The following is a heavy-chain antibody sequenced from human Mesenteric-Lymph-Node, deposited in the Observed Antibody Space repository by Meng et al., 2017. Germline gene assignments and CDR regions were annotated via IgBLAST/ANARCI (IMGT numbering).Heavy chain of an antibody. D-gene: IGHD2-15*01. CDR3: ARAPFQYCSGGSCYSRNWFDP. CDR2: IYTSGST. Sequence: GSLRLSCTVSGGSISNYYWSWIRQPAGKGLEWIGRIYTSGSTNYNPSLKSRVTMSLDTSKNQFSLKLSSVTAADTAVYYCARAPFQYCSGGSCYSRNWFDPWGQGTLVTVSS. CDR1: GGSISNYY. J-gene: IGHJ5*02. V-gene: IGHV4-4*07.